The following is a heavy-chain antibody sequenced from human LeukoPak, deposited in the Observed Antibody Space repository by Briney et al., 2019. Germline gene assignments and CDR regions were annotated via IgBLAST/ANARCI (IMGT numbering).Heavy chain of an antibody. D-gene: IGHD3-3*01. Sequence: GGSLRLSRAASGFTFSSYAMHWVRQAPGKGLEWVAVISYDGSNKYYADSVKGRFTISRDNSKNTLYLQMNSLRAEDTAVYYCARGASLRFLEWLPPDVWGQGTTVTVSS. V-gene: IGHV3-30-3*01. CDR2: ISYDGSNK. CDR1: GFTFSSYA. CDR3: ARGASLRFLEWLPPDV. J-gene: IGHJ6*02.